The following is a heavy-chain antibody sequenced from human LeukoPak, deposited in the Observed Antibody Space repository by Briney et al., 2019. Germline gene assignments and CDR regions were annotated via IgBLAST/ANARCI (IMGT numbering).Heavy chain of an antibody. CDR1: GFPFSSYW. D-gene: IGHD3-16*01. V-gene: IGHV3-7*03. CDR2: INHNGNVN. Sequence: GGSLSLSRAASGFPFSSYWMNWARQAPGKGLEWVASINHNGNVNYYVDSVKGRFTISRDNAKNSLYLQMSNLRAEDTAVYFCARGGGLDVWGQGARVTVSS. CDR3: ARGGGLDV. J-gene: IGHJ6*02.